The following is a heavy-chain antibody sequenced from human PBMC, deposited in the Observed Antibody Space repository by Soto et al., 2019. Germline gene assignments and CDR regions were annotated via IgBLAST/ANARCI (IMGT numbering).Heavy chain of an antibody. CDR3: TTDQLLGLWFGDTTGYYGMDV. V-gene: IGHV3-15*07. CDR1: GFTFSNAW. Sequence: GGSLRLSCAASGFTFSNAWMNWVRQAPGKGLEWVGRIKSKTDGGTTDYAAPGKGRFTISRDDSKNTLYLQMNSLKTEDTAVYYCTTDQLLGLWFGDTTGYYGMDVWGQGTTVTVSS. D-gene: IGHD3-10*01. CDR2: IKSKTDGGTT. J-gene: IGHJ6*02.